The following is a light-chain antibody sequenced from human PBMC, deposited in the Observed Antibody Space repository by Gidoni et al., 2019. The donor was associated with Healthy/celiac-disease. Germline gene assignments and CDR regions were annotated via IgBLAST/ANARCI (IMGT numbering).Light chain of an antibody. V-gene: IGKV1-39*01. CDR1: QSISSY. Sequence: DILMTQSPSSLSASVGDRVTITCRASQSISSYLNWYQQKPGKAPKLLIYAASSLQSGVPSRFSGSGSGTDFTLTISSLQPEDFATYYCQQSYSTPRTFGGGTKVEIK. J-gene: IGKJ4*01. CDR3: QQSYSTPRT. CDR2: AAS.